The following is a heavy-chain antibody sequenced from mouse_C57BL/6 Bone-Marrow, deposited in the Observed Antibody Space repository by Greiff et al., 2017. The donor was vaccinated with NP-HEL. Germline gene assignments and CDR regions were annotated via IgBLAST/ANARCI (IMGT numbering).Heavy chain of an antibody. Sequence: QVQLQQSGPELVKPGASVKISCKASGYSFTSYYIHWVKQRPGQGLEWMWWIYTGSGNTKYNEKFKGKATLTADTYSSTAYMQLSSLTSEDSAVYYCARSDFDWYFDYWGQGTTLTVSS. CDR2: IYTGSGNT. V-gene: IGHV1-66*01. J-gene: IGHJ2*01. CDR3: ARSDFDWYFDY. CDR1: GYSFTSYY. D-gene: IGHD2-13*01.